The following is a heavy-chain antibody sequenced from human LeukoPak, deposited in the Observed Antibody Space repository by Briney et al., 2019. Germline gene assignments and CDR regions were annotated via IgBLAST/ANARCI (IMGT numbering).Heavy chain of an antibody. CDR1: GYSISSGYY. CDR2: IYYSGST. D-gene: IGHD3-16*01. J-gene: IGHJ6*03. Sequence: SETLSLTCTVSGYSISSGYYWSWIRQPPGKGLEWIGYIYYSGSTNYNPSLKSRVTISVDTSKNQFSLKLSSVTAADTAVYYCARVLRYYYYMDVWGKGTTVTVSS. CDR3: ARVLRYYYYMDV. V-gene: IGHV4-61*01.